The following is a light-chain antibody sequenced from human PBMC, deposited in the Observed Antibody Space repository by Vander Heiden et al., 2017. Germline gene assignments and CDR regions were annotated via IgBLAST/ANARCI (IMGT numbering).Light chain of an antibody. J-gene: IGLJ2*01. CDR1: SSKIGAGYD. V-gene: IGLV1-40*01. Sequence: QSVLTPPPSVSGAPVQRVTISCTGSSSKIGAGYDVHWYQQLPGTAPKLLIDGNSNRPSGVPDRFSGSKSGTSASLAITGLQAEDEADYYCQSYDSSLSGFVVFGGGTKLTVL. CDR3: QSYDSSLSGFVV. CDR2: GNS.